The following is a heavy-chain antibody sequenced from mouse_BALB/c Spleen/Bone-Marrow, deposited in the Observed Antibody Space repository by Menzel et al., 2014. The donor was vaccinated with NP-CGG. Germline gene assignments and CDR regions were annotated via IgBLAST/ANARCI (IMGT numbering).Heavy chain of an antibody. CDR1: GYTFSSXW. J-gene: IGHJ1*01. CDR2: ILPGSGST. Sequence: QVQLKQSGAELMKPGASVKISCQATGYTFSSXWIEWVKQRPGHGLEWIGEILPGSGSTNYNEKFKGKATFTADTSSNTAYMQLSSLTSEDSAVYYCAREDGLWYFDVWGAGTTVTVSS. V-gene: IGHV1-9*01. CDR3: AREDGLWYFDV. D-gene: IGHD1-1*01.